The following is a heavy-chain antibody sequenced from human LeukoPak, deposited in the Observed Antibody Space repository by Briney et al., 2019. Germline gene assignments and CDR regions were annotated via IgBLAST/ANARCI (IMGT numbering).Heavy chain of an antibody. D-gene: IGHD4-23*01. CDR2: IKSKRDGETT. V-gene: IGHV3-15*01. CDR3: TSLVGSPTY. CDR1: GFNFQYAW. J-gene: IGHJ4*02. Sequence: GGSLRLSCAGSGFNFQYAWMTWVRQAPGKGLEWVGRIKSKRDGETTDYAALVKSRFSISRDDSKNTMYLQMNSLRTEDTAVYYCTSLVGSPTYWGQGTLVAVSS.